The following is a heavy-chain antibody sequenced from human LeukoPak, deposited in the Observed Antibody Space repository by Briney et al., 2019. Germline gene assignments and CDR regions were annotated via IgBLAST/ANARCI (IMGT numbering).Heavy chain of an antibody. CDR1: GGTFSSYA. CDR2: IIPIFGTA. J-gene: IGHJ6*03. Sequence: SVKVSCKASGGTFSSYAISWVRQAPGQGLEWMGGIIPIFGTANYAQKFQGRVTITTDESTSTAYMELSSLRSEDTAVYYCARGAVGATYYYYYMDVWGKGTTVIVSS. V-gene: IGHV1-69*05. CDR3: ARGAVGATYYYYYMDV. D-gene: IGHD1-26*01.